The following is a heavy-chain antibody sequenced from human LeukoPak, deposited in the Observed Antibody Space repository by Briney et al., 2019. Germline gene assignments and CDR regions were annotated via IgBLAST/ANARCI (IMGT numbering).Heavy chain of an antibody. D-gene: IGHD2-2*02. CDR3: ARDGYCRNTSCYKGITFYYYYMDV. Sequence: PGRSLRLSCAASGFTFSSYSMNWVRQAPGKGLEWVSSISSSSSYIYYADSVKGRFTISRDNAKNSLYLQMNSLRAEDTAVYYCARDGYCRNTSCYKGITFYYYYMDVWGKGTTVTVSS. J-gene: IGHJ6*03. CDR1: GFTFSSYS. CDR2: ISSSSSYI. V-gene: IGHV3-21*01.